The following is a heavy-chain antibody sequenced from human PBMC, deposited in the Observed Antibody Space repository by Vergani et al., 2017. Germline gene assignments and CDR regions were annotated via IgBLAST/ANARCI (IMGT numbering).Heavy chain of an antibody. J-gene: IGHJ4*02. CDR2: VSGSSATP. Sequence: EVQLLESGGGLVQPGGSLRLSCEASGFSFPGYAMSWVRQAPGKGLEWVSSVSGSSATPYYADSVKGRFIISRDNSKNTVYLQMDDLRAEDTAVYYCAKDLSVVEAADDFRGQGTLVTVSS. CDR3: AKDLSVVEAADDF. CDR1: GFSFPGYA. D-gene: IGHD6-13*01. V-gene: IGHV3-23*01.